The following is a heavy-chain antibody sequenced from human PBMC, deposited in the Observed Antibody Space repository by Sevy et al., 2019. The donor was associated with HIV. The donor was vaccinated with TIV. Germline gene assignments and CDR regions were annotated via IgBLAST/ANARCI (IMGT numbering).Heavy chain of an antibody. D-gene: IGHD2-15*01. CDR1: GFSISNNY. J-gene: IGHJ5*02. Sequence: GESLKISCAASGFSISNNYTAWVRQAPGKGLEWVSVMYSGGSPYYADSVKGRFALSRDMSKNTVYLQMNSLRAEDTAVYYCARGYCGGGSCTAFVPWGQGTLVTVSS. CDR2: MYSGGSP. V-gene: IGHV3-53*01. CDR3: ARGYCGGGSCTAFVP.